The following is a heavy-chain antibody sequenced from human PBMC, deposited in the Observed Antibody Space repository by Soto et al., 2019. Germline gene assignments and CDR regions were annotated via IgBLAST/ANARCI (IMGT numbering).Heavy chain of an antibody. V-gene: IGHV1-2*02. J-gene: IGHJ4*02. CDR1: GYTFTGYY. D-gene: IGHD3-3*01. Sequence: QVQLVQSGAEVKKPGASVKVSCKASGYTFTGYYMHWVRQAPGQGLEWMGWINPNSGGTNYAQKFQGRVTMSRYTQIRTAYMELRRLRSDDTAVYYCASHRRGTIWELDSWGQGTLVTV. CDR3: ASHRRGTIWELDS. CDR2: INPNSGGT.